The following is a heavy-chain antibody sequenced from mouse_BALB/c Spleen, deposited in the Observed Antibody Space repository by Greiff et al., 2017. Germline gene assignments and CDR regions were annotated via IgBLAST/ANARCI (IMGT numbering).Heavy chain of an antibody. J-gene: IGHJ2*01. CDR2: IDPANGNT. CDR1: GFNIKDTY. V-gene: IGHV14-3*02. D-gene: IGHD2-10*02. CDR3: ARSYGNFYYLDY. Sequence: VQLQQSGAELVKPGASVKLSCTASGFNIKDTYMHWVKQRPEQGLEWIGRIDPANGNTKYDPKFQGKATITADTSSNTAYLQLSSLTSEDTAVYYCARSYGNFYYLDYWGQGTTLTVSS.